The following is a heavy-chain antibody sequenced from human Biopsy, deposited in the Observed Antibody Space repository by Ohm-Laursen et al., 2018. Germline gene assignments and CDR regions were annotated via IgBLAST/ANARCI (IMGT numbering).Heavy chain of an antibody. CDR3: ARRPYGGTRYWYFDL. CDR2: LCTSGDT. J-gene: IGHJ2*01. V-gene: IGHV4-4*07. D-gene: IGHD4-23*01. Sequence: GTLSLTCSVSGGLNSNYYWSWVRQSAGKGLEWIGRLCTSGDTNYNPSLKSRVSVSEDTSRRQFSLKLNSVTAADTAVYYCARRPYGGTRYWYFDLWGRGTLVTVSS. CDR1: GGLNSNYY.